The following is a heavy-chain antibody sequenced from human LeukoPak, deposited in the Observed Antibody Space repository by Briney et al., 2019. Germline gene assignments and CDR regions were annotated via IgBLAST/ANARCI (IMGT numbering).Heavy chain of an antibody. Sequence: ASVKVSCKASGYTLTSYGISWVRQAPGQGLEWMGWISAYNGNTNYAQKLQGRVTMTTDTSTSTAYMELRSLRSDDTAVYYCAGSLRDYGDHEGAFDIWGQGTMVTVSS. J-gene: IGHJ3*02. CDR2: ISAYNGNT. CDR3: AGSLRDYGDHEGAFDI. D-gene: IGHD4-17*01. CDR1: GYTLTSYG. V-gene: IGHV1-18*01.